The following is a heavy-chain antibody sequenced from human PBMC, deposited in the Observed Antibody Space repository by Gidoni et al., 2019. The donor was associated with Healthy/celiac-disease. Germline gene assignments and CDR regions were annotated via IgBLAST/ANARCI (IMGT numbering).Heavy chain of an antibody. D-gene: IGHD2-2*01. V-gene: IGHV3-23*01. CDR3: AKDRGIVVVPAAGGFDY. CDR1: GLPFSSYA. CDR2: ISGSGGST. J-gene: IGHJ4*02. Sequence: EVQLLESGGGLVQPGGSLRLSCAASGLPFSSYAMSWVRQAPGKGLEWVSAISGSGGSTYYADSVKGQLTISRDNSKNTLYLQMSSLRAEDTAVYYCAKDRGIVVVPAAGGFDYWGQGTLVTVSS.